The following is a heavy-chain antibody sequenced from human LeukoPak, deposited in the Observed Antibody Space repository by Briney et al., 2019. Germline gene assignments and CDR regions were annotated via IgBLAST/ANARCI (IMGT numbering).Heavy chain of an antibody. CDR3: ARDQITGGYSYGYSPFDY. V-gene: IGHV1-3*01. CDR2: INAGNGNT. J-gene: IGHJ4*02. D-gene: IGHD5-18*01. Sequence: ASVKVSCKASGYTFTTYAMHWVRQAPGQRLEWMGWINAGNGNTKYSQKFQGRVTITRDTSASTAYMELSSLRCEDTAVYYCARDQITGGYSYGYSPFDYWGQGTLVTVSS. CDR1: GYTFTTYA.